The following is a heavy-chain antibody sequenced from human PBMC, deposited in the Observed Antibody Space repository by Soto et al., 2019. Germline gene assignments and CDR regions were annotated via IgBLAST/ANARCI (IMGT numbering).Heavy chain of an antibody. CDR3: ARGEQYSGRIFDY. D-gene: IGHD1-26*01. J-gene: IGHJ4*01. Sequence: XQALSLPSAITGDSVSSNSAGCSLVRHSPSRGLEWLGRTYYRSKWYYEYAVSVRGRITINPDTSKNQYSLQLNSVTPEDTAVYFCARGEQYSGRIFDYWGQGTLVTVSS. CDR1: GDSVSSNSAG. CDR2: TYYRSKWYY. V-gene: IGHV6-1*01.